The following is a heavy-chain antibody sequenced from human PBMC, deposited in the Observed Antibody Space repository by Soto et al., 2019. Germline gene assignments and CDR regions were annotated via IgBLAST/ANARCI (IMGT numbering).Heavy chain of an antibody. Sequence: GGSLRLSCAASGFTFSDYYMSWIRQAPGKGLEWVSYISSSGSTIYYADSVKGRFTISRDNAKNSLYLQMNSLRAEDTAVYYCARTRIRSSSWYYFDYWGQGTLVTVSS. CDR2: ISSSGSTI. V-gene: IGHV3-11*01. D-gene: IGHD6-13*01. CDR1: GFTFSDYY. J-gene: IGHJ4*02. CDR3: ARTRIRSSSWYYFDY.